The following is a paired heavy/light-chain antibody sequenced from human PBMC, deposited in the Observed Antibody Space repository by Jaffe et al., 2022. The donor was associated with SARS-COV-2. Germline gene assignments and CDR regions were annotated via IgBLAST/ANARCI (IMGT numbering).Light chain of an antibody. CDR3: QSADSSGSYQV. V-gene: IGLV3-25*03. Sequence: SYELTQPPSVSVSPGQTARITCSGDALPKQYAYWYQQKPGQAPVVIIYKDSERPSGIPERFSGSSSGTAVTLTISGVQAEDGADYYCQSADSSGSYQVFGGGTKLTVL. CDR2: KDS. CDR1: ALPKQY. J-gene: IGLJ3*02.
Heavy chain of an antibody. CDR2: IKQDGSEK. CDR1: GFTFSGYW. Sequence: EVQLVDSGGGLVQPGGSLRLSCAASGFTFSGYWMSWVRQAPGKGLEWVANIKQDGSEKFYVDSVKGRFTISRDNAKNSLNLQMNSLRAEDTAVYYCARDRPANLYYYYGMDVWGQGTTVTVSS. V-gene: IGHV3-7*01. J-gene: IGHJ6*02. D-gene: IGHD2-15*01. CDR3: ARDRPANLYYYYGMDV.